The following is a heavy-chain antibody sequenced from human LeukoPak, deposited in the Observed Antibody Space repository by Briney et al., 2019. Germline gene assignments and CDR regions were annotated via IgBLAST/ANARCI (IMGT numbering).Heavy chain of an antibody. J-gene: IGHJ4*02. D-gene: IGHD4-17*01. CDR1: GFTFSSYS. CDR3: ARDDYGDFDYFDY. Sequence: GGSLRLSCAASGFTFSSYSMNWVRQAPGKGLEWVSSISSSSSTIYYADSVKGRFTISRDNAKNSLYLQMNSLRAEDTAVYYCARDDYGDFDYFDYWGQGTLVTVSS. V-gene: IGHV3-48*01. CDR2: ISSSSSTI.